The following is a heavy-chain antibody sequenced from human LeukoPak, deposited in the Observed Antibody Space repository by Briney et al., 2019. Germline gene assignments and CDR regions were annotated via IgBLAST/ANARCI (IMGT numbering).Heavy chain of an antibody. V-gene: IGHV4-31*03. CDR3: ARGIRAGTVPAAMRFDY. D-gene: IGHD2-2*01. Sequence: NPSQTLSLTCTVSGGSISSGGYYWSWIRQHPGKGLEWIGHIYYSGTSFYNPSLTSRVTISVDTSKNQFSLKLSSVTAADTAVYYCARGIRAGTVPAAMRFDYWGQGTLVTVSS. J-gene: IGHJ4*02. CDR1: GGSISSGGYY. CDR2: IYYSGTS.